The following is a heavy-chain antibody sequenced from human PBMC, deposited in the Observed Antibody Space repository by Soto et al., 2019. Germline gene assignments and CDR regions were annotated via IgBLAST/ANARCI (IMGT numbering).Heavy chain of an antibody. J-gene: IGHJ4*02. V-gene: IGHV5-51*01. CDR1: GDSFTGFW. Sequence: GESLKISCKVSGDSFTGFWIGWVRQMPGKGLEWLGGIYPRDSDTRYSPSFQGQVTISADKSLSTAYLQWNSLQASDTAIYYCARQHPLDSRVWFTWGQGTLVTVSS. D-gene: IGHD6-19*01. CDR3: ARQHPLDSRVWFT. CDR2: IYPRDSDT.